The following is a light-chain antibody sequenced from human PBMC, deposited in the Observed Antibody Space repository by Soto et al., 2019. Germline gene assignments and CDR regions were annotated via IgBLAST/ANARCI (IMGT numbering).Light chain of an antibody. CDR1: SSDTGAGSE. CDR2: GST. CDR3: QSYDNSLSAYV. V-gene: IGLV1-40*01. J-gene: IGLJ1*01. Sequence: QSVLTQPPSLSGAPGQRVTISCTGSSSDTGAGSEVHWYQQLPGTAPKLLIFGSTNRPSGVPDRFSGSKSATSASLAITGLQAEDEADYYCQSYDNSLSAYVFGTGTKLTVL.